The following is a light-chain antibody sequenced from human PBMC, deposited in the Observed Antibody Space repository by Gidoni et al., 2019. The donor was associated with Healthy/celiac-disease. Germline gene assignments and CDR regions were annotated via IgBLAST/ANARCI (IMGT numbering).Light chain of an antibody. V-gene: IGLV6-57*02. CDR3: QSYDSSIVV. CDR2: SAN. CDR1: SGSIASNY. J-gene: IGLJ2*01. Sequence: NFMLTQPHSVSESPVKTVTISCTGSSGSIASNYVQGYQQRPGSAPSTVFYSANQRHSGVPDRFSGSIDSSSNSASLTFSGLTTEDEADYYCQSYDSSIVVFGGGTKLTVL.